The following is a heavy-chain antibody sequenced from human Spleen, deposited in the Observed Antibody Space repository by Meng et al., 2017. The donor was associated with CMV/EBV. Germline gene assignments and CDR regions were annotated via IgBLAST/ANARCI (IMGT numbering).Heavy chain of an antibody. Sequence: LSCAASGFTFSDHYMSWIRQAPGKGLEWLSYISNSGTSIDYADSVKGRFTISRDNAKNSLYLQMNSLRVEDSAVYYCVRDDLTDVFDFWGQGTLVTVSS. V-gene: IGHV3-11*04. CDR1: GFTFSDHY. D-gene: IGHD2-21*02. J-gene: IGHJ4*02. CDR2: ISNSGTSI. CDR3: VRDDLTDVFDF.